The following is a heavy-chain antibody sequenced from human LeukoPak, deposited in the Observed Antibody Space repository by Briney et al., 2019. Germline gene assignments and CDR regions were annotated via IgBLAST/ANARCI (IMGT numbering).Heavy chain of an antibody. J-gene: IGHJ4*02. V-gene: IGHV3-33*01. CDR3: ARDRRDGYNAFDY. Sequence: GGSLRLYCAASGFTFSSYGMHWDRQAPGKGLEWVAVIWYDGSNKYYADSVKGRFTISRDNSKNTLYLQMNSLRAEDTAVYYCARDRRDGYNAFDYWGQGTLVTVSS. CDR1: GFTFSSYG. D-gene: IGHD5-24*01. CDR2: IWYDGSNK.